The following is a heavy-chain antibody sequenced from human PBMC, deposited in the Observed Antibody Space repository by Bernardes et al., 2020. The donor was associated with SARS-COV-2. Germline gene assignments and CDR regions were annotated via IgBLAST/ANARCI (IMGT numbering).Heavy chain of an antibody. CDR3: ARDSEEGFDP. CDR2: MSVSGRTI. J-gene: IGHJ5*02. V-gene: IGHV3-11*01. Sequence: GGSLRLSCAGSGFNFNDYYMSWIRQAPGKGREWPSSMSVSGRTIYYADSVTGRFTISRANAKNSLYLQMNSLRAEDTAIYYCARDSEEGFDPWSQGTLVTVSS. CDR1: GFNFNDYY.